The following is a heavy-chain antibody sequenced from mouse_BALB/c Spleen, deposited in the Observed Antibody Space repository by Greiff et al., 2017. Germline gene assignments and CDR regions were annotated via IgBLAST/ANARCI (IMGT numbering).Heavy chain of an antibody. CDR3: ARRDYDAYWYFDV. D-gene: IGHD2-4*01. CDR2: INPDSSTI. CDR1: GFDFSRYW. Sequence: VQLKESGGGLVQPGGSLKLSCAASGFDFSRYWMSWVRQAPGKGLEWIGEINPDSSTINYTPSLKDKFIISRDNAKNTLYLQMSKVRSEDTALYYCARRDYDAYWYFDVWGAGTTVTVSS. J-gene: IGHJ1*01. V-gene: IGHV4-1*02.